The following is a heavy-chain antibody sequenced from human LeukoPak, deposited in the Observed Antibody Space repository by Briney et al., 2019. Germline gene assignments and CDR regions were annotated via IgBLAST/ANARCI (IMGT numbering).Heavy chain of an antibody. V-gene: IGHV3-11*05. Sequence: GGSLRLSCAASGFTFSNAWMSWVRQAPGKGLEWVSYISSSSSYTNYADSVKGRFTISRDNAKNSLYLQMNSLRAEDTAVYYCARDRAAATVLDVWGQGTTVTVSS. CDR1: GFTFSNAW. CDR3: ARDRAAATVLDV. D-gene: IGHD6-13*01. J-gene: IGHJ6*02. CDR2: ISSSSSYT.